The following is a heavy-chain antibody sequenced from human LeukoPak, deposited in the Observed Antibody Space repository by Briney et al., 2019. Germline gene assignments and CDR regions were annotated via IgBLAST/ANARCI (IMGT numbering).Heavy chain of an antibody. D-gene: IGHD6-19*01. CDR2: ISAYSGNT. Sequence: ASVKVSCKASGYTFTSYGISWVRQAPGQGLEWMGWISAYSGNTNSPQKLQGRVTMTTDTSTSTAYMELRSLRSDDTAVYYCARDVLLVVGYSSGWYFDYWGQGTLVTVSS. V-gene: IGHV1-18*01. CDR1: GYTFTSYG. J-gene: IGHJ4*02. CDR3: ARDVLLVVGYSSGWYFDY.